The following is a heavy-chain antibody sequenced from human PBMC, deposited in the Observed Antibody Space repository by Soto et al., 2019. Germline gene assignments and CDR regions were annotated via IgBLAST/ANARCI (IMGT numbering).Heavy chain of an antibody. D-gene: IGHD6-13*01. J-gene: IGHJ4*02. CDR2: IWYDGSNK. CDR3: ARAKAAGTPMVGY. Sequence: QVQLVESGGGVVQPGRSLRLSCAASGFTFSSYGMHWVRQAPGKGLEWVAVIWYDGSNKYYADSVKGRFTISRDNSKNTLYLQMNSLRAEDTAVYYCARAKAAGTPMVGYWGQGTLVTVSS. CDR1: GFTFSSYG. V-gene: IGHV3-33*01.